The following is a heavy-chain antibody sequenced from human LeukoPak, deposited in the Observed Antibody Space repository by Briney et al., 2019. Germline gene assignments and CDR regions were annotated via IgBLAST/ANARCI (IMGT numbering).Heavy chain of an antibody. J-gene: IGHJ4*02. V-gene: IGHV4-59*01. CDR1: GGSISSYY. D-gene: IGHD2-21*02. CDR2: IYYSGST. Sequence: SETLSLTCTVSGGSISSYYWSWIRQPPGKGLEWIGYIYYSGSTNYNPSLKSRVTISVDTSKNQFSLKLSSVTAADTAIYYCARHIKSDWRIHYWGQGTLVTVSS. CDR3: ARHIKSDWRIHY.